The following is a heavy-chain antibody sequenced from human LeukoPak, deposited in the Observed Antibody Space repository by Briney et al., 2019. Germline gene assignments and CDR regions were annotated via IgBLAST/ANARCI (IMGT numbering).Heavy chain of an antibody. Sequence: SETLSLTCTVSGGSISSSSYYWGWIRQPPGKGLEWIGSIYYSGSTYYNPSLKSRVTISVDTSKNQFSLKLSSVTPEDTAVYYCARVRNGFDAFDIWGQGTMVTVSS. CDR3: ARVRNGFDAFDI. CDR1: GGSISSSSYY. J-gene: IGHJ3*02. CDR2: IYYSGST. V-gene: IGHV4-39*01. D-gene: IGHD3-10*01.